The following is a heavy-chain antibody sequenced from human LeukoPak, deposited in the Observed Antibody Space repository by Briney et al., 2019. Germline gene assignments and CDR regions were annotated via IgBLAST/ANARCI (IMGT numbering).Heavy chain of an antibody. V-gene: IGHV6-1*01. J-gene: IGHJ4*02. CDR2: TYYRSKWHN. Sequence: SHTLSLTYAISGHSVSSTSVTWHWIRQSPSRGLKWLGRTYYRSKWHNYYAVSVRSRVTINPDTSENRFSLQLNSVTPEDTAGYYCARGGVTTVTLDYWGQGTLVTVSS. D-gene: IGHD4-17*01. CDR3: ARGGVTTVTLDY. CDR1: GHSVSSTSVT.